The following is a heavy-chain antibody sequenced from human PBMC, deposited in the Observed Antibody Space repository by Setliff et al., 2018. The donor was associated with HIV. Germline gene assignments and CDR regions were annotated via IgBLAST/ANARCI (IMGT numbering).Heavy chain of an antibody. D-gene: IGHD3-22*01. Sequence: KPGGSLRLSCAASGFIFSDYYMSWIRQAPGKGLEWVSYISHSGFTIYYADSVKGRFTISRDNAKNSLYLQMNSLRVEDTAVYYCASSYDRPGYWGQGTLVTVSS. CDR2: ISHSGFTI. CDR3: ASSYDRPGY. J-gene: IGHJ4*02. V-gene: IGHV3-11*04. CDR1: GFIFSDYY.